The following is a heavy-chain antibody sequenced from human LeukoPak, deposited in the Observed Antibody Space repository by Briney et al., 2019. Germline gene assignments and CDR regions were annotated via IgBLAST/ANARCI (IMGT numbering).Heavy chain of an antibody. CDR1: GDTFNTHW. J-gene: IGHJ6*03. CDR2: IYPGDSDT. CDR3: ARLKYRETQYIEQKLLYGYYYYYYMDV. Sequence: HGESLKISCKGSGDTFNTHWIGWVRQMPGKGLEWMGIIYPGDSDTRYGPSFEGQVTISDDKSSKTGYLQWSSLKDSDTAMYYCARLKYRETQYIEQKLLYGYYYYYYMDVWGKGTTVTVSS. D-gene: IGHD2-2*02. V-gene: IGHV5-51*01.